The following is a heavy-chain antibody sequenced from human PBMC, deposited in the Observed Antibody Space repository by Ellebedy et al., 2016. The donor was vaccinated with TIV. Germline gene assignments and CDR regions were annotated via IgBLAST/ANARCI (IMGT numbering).Heavy chain of an antibody. CDR3: ARQPTMVYGMDV. J-gene: IGHJ6*02. CDR2: ISPSGGGT. D-gene: IGHD3-10*01. V-gene: IGHV1-46*01. CDR1: GYTFTSSY. Sequence: ALVKVSCKASGYTFTSSYIYWVRQAPGQGLEWMGIISPSGGGTTYTQEFQGRVTMTGDTSTNTVYMELSSLRSEDTAVYYCARQPTMVYGMDVWGQGTTVTVSS.